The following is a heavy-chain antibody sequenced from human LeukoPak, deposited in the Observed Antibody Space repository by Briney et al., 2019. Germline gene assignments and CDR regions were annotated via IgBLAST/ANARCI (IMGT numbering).Heavy chain of an antibody. V-gene: IGHV4-59*12. D-gene: IGHD1-26*01. CDR3: ASIIVGARGAGNDAFDI. J-gene: IGHJ3*02. Sequence: SETLSLTCTVSGGSISSYYWSWIRQPPGKGLEWIGYIYYSGSTNYNPSLKSRVTISVDTSKNQFSLKLSSVTAADTAVYYCASIIVGARGAGNDAFDIWGQGTMVTVSS. CDR1: GGSISSYY. CDR2: IYYSGST.